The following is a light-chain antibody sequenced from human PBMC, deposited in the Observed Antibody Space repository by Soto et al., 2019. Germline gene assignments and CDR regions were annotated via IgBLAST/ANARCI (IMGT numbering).Light chain of an antibody. Sequence: QAVVTQPPSVSGAPGQRVTISCTGSSSNIGAGYDVHWYQQVPGTAPKLLIYGNFNRPSGVPDRFSGSKSGTSASLAITGLQAEDEADYYCQSYDSSLSGWVFCGGTKVTVL. J-gene: IGLJ3*02. CDR1: SSNIGAGYD. CDR2: GNF. CDR3: QSYDSSLSGWV. V-gene: IGLV1-40*01.